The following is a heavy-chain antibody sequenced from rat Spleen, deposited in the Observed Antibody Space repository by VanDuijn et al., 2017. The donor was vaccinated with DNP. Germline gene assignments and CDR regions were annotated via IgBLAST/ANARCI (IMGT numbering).Heavy chain of an antibody. V-gene: IGHV2-6*01. CDR2: ISSSGST. CDR1: GFSLTSYT. Sequence: QVQLKESGPGLVQPSQTLSLTCTVSGFSLTSYTVSWVRQPPGKGLEWIAAISSSGSTYYNSALKSRLSISRDTSKSQVFLKMNSLQTEDTAMYFCARFSGSSAMDAWGQGTSVTVSS. CDR3: ARFSGSSAMDA. D-gene: IGHD4-3*01. J-gene: IGHJ4*01.